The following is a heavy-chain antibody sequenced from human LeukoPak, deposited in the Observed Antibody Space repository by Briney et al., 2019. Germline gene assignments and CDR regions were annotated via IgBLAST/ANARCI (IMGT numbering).Heavy chain of an antibody. CDR1: GDSITSSSYY. J-gene: IGHJ4*02. D-gene: IGHD3-16*01. CDR3: AGGADRFDY. CDR2: IYHSGST. V-gene: IGHV4-39*07. Sequence: SETLSLTCTVSGDSITSSSYYWGWIRQPPGKGLEWIGSIYHSGSTYYNPSLKSRVTISVDTSKNQFSLKLSSVTAADTAVYYCAGGADRFDYWGQGTLVTVSS.